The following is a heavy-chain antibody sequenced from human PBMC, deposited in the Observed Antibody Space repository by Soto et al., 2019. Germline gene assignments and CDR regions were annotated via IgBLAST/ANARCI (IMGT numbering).Heavy chain of an antibody. V-gene: IGHV1-69*06. Sequence: GASVNVSCKASGGTFNSYGISWVRQAPGQGLDWMGVIIPLYGTLNYAQKFQGRVSITADKSTSTAYMDLNSLRSDDTAVYYCARVRVIRGVIPSRCGRWGKGTMVSVSA. CDR1: GGTFNSYG. CDR2: IIPLYGTL. CDR3: ARVRVIRGVIPSRCGR. J-gene: IGHJ4*02. D-gene: IGHD3-10*01.